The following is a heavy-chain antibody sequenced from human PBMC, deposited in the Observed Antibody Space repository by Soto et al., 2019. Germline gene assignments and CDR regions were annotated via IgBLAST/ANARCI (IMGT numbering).Heavy chain of an antibody. Sequence: ASVKVSCKASGGTFSSYTISWVRQAPGQGLEWMGRIIPILGIANYAQKFQGRVTITADKSTSTAYMELSSLRSEDTAVYYCARDPNQITVTDDAFDIWGQGTMVTV. J-gene: IGHJ3*02. D-gene: IGHD4-17*01. CDR1: GGTFSSYT. CDR2: IIPILGIA. CDR3: ARDPNQITVTDDAFDI. V-gene: IGHV1-69*04.